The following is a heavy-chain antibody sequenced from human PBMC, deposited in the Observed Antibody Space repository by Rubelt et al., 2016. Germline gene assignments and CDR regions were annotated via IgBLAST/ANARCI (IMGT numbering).Heavy chain of an antibody. V-gene: IGHV4-39*01. J-gene: IGHJ5*02. CDR1: GGSISSSSYY. Sequence: QLQLQESGPGLVKPSETLSLTCTVSGGSISSSSYYWGWIRQPPGKGLEWIGEINHSGSTYYNPSLKSRVTISVDTSKNQFSLKLSSVTAADTAVYYCARHGYSSSWHHWFDPWGQGTLVTVSS. CDR3: ARHGYSSSWHHWFDP. D-gene: IGHD6-13*01. CDR2: INHSGST.